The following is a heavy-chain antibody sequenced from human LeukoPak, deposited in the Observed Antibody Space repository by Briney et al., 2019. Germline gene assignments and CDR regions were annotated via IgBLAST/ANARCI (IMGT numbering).Heavy chain of an antibody. J-gene: IGHJ6*02. V-gene: IGHV4-34*01. CDR1: GGSFSGYY. D-gene: IGHD1-26*01. CDR3: ARDSPIGAYYYYYGMDV. Sequence: PSETLSLTCAVYGGSFSGYYWSWIRQPPGKGLEWIGEINHSGSTNYNPSLKSRVTISVDTSKNQFSLKLSSVTAADTAVYYCARDSPIGAYYYYYGMDVWGQGTTVTVSS. CDR2: INHSGST.